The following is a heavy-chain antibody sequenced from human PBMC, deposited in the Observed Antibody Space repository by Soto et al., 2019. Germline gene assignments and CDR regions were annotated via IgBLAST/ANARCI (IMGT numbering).Heavy chain of an antibody. J-gene: IGHJ4*02. CDR3: AKAESSYASGWYAY. CDR1: GFTFSNYA. CDR2: ISSAGST. D-gene: IGHD6-19*01. V-gene: IGHV3-23*01. Sequence: EVQLLESGGGLVQPGGSLRLSCVASGFTFSNYAMSWVRQAPGKGLEWVSAISSAGSTYYADSVKGRFTISRDNSKNTLYLQMNTMRAEDTAVHYCAKAESSYASGWYAYWGQGTLVTVSS.